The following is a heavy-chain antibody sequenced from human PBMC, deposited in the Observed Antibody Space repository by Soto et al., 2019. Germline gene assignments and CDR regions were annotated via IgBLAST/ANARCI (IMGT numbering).Heavy chain of an antibody. D-gene: IGHD6-19*01. CDR3: ARGLGGIAVASPPGL. CDR2: INSDGSST. V-gene: IGHV3-74*01. Sequence: GGSLRLSCAASGFTFSSYWMHWVRQAPGKGLVWVSRINSDGSSTSYADSVKGRFTISRDNAKNTLYLQMNSLRAEDTAVYYCARGLGGIAVASPPGLWGQGTLVTVSS. J-gene: IGHJ4*02. CDR1: GFTFSSYW.